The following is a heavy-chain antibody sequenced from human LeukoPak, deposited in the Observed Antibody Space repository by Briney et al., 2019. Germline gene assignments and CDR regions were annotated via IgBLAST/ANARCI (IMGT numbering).Heavy chain of an antibody. J-gene: IGHJ4*02. Sequence: PGGSLRLSCAASGFTFSSYWMHWVRQAPGKGPVWVSRINSDGSSTSYADSVKGRFTISRDNAKNTLYLQMNSLRAEDTAVYYCARDRRYDFWVLDYWGQGNLVTVSS. CDR1: GFTFSSYW. D-gene: IGHD3-3*01. CDR2: INSDGSST. CDR3: ARDRRYDFWVLDY. V-gene: IGHV3-74*01.